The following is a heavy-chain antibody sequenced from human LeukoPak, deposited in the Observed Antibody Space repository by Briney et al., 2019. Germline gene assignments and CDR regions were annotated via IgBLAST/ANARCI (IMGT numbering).Heavy chain of an antibody. CDR1: GYTFTGYY. Sequence: GASVNVSCKASGYTFTGYYMHWVRQAPGQGLEGMGWINPNSGGTNYAQKFQGRVTMTRDTSISTAYMELSRLRSEDTAVYYCARDRSELRFLEWSNAFEIWGQRTMVTVSS. J-gene: IGHJ3*02. V-gene: IGHV1-2*02. CDR2: INPNSGGT. CDR3: ARDRSELRFLEWSNAFEI. D-gene: IGHD3-3*01.